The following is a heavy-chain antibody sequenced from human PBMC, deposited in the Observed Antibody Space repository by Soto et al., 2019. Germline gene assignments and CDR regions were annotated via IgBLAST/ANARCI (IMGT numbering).Heavy chain of an antibody. CDR3: ARIHWAQSSLDY. J-gene: IGHJ4*02. V-gene: IGHV4-30-2*01. D-gene: IGHD6-19*01. Sequence: SETLSLTCAVSGGSIDSGAFSLSWIRQPPGKGLEWIGYATHSGTAYSIPSLNGRLTLSVDSSQTQFSLKLTSVTAADSAFYYCARIHWAQSSLDYWGRGILVTVSS. CDR1: GGSIDSGAFS. CDR2: ATHSGTA.